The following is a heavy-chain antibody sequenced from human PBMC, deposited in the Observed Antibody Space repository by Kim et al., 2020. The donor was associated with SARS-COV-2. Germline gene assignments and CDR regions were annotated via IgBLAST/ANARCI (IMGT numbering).Heavy chain of an antibody. CDR1: GGSISSYY. CDR3: ARDTAVVGATGYYYGMDV. Sequence: SETLSLTCTVSGGSISSYYWSWIRQPAGKGLEWIGRIYTSGSTNYNPSLKSRVTMSVDTSKNQFSLKLSSVTAADTAVYYCARDTAVVGATGYYYGMDVWGQGTTVTVSS. D-gene: IGHD1-26*01. J-gene: IGHJ6*02. V-gene: IGHV4-4*07. CDR2: IYTSGST.